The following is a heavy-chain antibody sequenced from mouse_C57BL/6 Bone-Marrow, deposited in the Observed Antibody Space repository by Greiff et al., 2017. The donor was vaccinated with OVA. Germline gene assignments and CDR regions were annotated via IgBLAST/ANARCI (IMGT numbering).Heavy chain of an antibody. D-gene: IGHD2-3*01. CDR1: GFTFSDYG. V-gene: IGHV5-17*01. CDR3: ARQDGYYYYYAMDY. J-gene: IGHJ4*01. Sequence: EVHLVESGGGLVKPGGSLKLSCAASGFTFSDYGMHWVRQAPEKGLEWVAYISSGSSTIYYADTVKGRFTISRDNAKNTLFLQMTSLRSEDTAMYYCARQDGYYYYYAMDYWGLGTSVTVSS. CDR2: ISSGSSTI.